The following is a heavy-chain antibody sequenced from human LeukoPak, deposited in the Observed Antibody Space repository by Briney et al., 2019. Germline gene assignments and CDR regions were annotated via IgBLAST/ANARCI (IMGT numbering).Heavy chain of an antibody. J-gene: IGHJ6*02. Sequence: SVKVSCEASGGTFSNYAISGVRQAPGQGLEWMGGIIPMSGTTNYAQKFQGRVTITADESTNTAYMALSSLRSEDTAVYYCAREQWLVPHRYYYYGMDVWGQGTTVNVSS. V-gene: IGHV1-69*01. CDR3: AREQWLVPHRYYYYGMDV. CDR2: IIPMSGTT. CDR1: GGTFSNYA. D-gene: IGHD6-19*01.